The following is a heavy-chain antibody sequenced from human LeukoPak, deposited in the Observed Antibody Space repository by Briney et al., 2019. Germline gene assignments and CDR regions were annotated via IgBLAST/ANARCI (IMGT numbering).Heavy chain of an antibody. D-gene: IGHD6-13*01. CDR3: ARVRYVSSWSFDY. CDR1: GFTFSSYD. Sequence: GGSLRLSCSASGFTFSSYDMHWVRQATGKGLEWVSGISHVGDTYYSGSVKGRFTISRENAKNSLYLQMNSLRAGDTAVYYCARVRYVSSWSFDYWGQGTLVTVSS. V-gene: IGHV3-13*01. CDR2: ISHVGDT. J-gene: IGHJ4*02.